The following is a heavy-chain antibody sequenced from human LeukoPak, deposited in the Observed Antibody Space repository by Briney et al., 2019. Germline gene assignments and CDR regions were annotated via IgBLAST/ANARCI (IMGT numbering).Heavy chain of an antibody. V-gene: IGHV1-69*05. D-gene: IGHD3-22*01. Sequence: GASVKGSCKASGGTLSNCPISWVRQAPGQGLEWMGGIIPIFGTANYAQKFQGRVTITTDESTSTAYMELSSLRSEDTAVYYCARPYCDSSGYHALDYWGQGTLVTVSS. CDR1: GGTLSNCP. J-gene: IGHJ4*02. CDR3: ARPYCDSSGYHALDY. CDR2: IIPIFGTA.